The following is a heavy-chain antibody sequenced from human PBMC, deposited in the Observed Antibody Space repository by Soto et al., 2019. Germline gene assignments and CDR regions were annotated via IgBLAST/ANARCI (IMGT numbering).Heavy chain of an antibody. Sequence: ASVKVSCKASGGTFSSYAISWVRQAPGQGLEWMGGIIPIFGTANYAQKFQGRVTITADESRSTAYMELSSLRSEDTAVYYCARESKTDYYDYVWGSYRYTTFDYWGQGTLVTVSS. CDR2: IIPIFGTA. D-gene: IGHD3-16*02. J-gene: IGHJ4*02. V-gene: IGHV1-69*13. CDR3: ARESKTDYYDYVWGSYRYTTFDY. CDR1: GGTFSSYA.